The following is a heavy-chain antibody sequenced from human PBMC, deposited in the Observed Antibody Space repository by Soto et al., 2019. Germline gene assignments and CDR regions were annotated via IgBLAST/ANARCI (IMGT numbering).Heavy chain of an antibody. Sequence: QVQLVQSGAEVQKPGSSVKVSCKASGGTFSSYAISWVRQAPGQGLEWMGGIIPIFGTANYAQKFQGRVTIPADESTSTAYMELSSLRSEDTAVYYCARDTVGAMGYYYGMDVWGQGTTVTVSS. V-gene: IGHV1-69*01. CDR1: GGTFSSYA. CDR3: ARDTVGAMGYYYGMDV. D-gene: IGHD1-26*01. J-gene: IGHJ6*02. CDR2: IIPIFGTA.